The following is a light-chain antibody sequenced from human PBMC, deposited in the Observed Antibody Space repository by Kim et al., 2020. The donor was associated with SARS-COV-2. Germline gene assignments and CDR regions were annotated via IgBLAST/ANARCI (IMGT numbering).Light chain of an antibody. J-gene: IGLJ1*01. Sequence: ASPGQTASVTCSGVKLGDKYVFWYQKRPGQSPVLVIYQDAKRPSGIPERFSGSISGNTATLTISETQAMDEADYYCQTWDSSSGVFGTGTKVTVL. CDR3: QTWDSSSGV. CDR2: QDA. V-gene: IGLV3-1*01. CDR1: KLGDKY.